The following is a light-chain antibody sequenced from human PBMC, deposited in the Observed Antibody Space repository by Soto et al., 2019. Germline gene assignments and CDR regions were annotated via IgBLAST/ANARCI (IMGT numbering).Light chain of an antibody. J-gene: IGKJ1*01. CDR3: QQYETFSGT. Sequence: DIQMTQSPSSLSASVGHRVTITCRASQSISTYLNWYQKKPGEAPKLLIYDASALPRGVPSRFSGSGSGTKFTLTIASLQPDDFATYYCQQYETFSGTFGPGTKVDIK. V-gene: IGKV1-5*01. CDR2: DAS. CDR1: QSISTY.